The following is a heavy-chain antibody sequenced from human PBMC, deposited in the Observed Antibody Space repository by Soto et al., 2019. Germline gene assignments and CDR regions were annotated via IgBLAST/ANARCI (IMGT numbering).Heavy chain of an antibody. J-gene: IGHJ2*01. Sequence: PGGSMGLSCAASGFTFRSYAMSWVRQAPGKGLEWVSHISGTGISTHYADSVKGRFTVSRDNSKNTLYLQMNSLRAEDTAVYNCAKEPVGPDWYFDLWGRGTLVTVSS. CDR1: GFTFRSYA. V-gene: IGHV3-23*01. CDR2: ISGTGIST. CDR3: AKEPVGPDWYFDL.